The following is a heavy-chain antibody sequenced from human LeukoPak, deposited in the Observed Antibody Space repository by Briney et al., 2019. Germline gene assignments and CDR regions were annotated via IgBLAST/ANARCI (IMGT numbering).Heavy chain of an antibody. V-gene: IGHV1-2*02. CDR2: INPNSGGT. CDR1: GYTFTDYA. J-gene: IGHJ4*02. CDR3: ARDLYYYDSSGRFDY. Sequence: ASVKVSCKASGYTFTDYAMNWVRQAPGQGLEWMGWINPNSGGTNYAQKFQGRVTMTRDTSISTAYMELSRLRSDDTAVYYCARDLYYYDSSGRFDYWGQGTLVTVSS. D-gene: IGHD3-22*01.